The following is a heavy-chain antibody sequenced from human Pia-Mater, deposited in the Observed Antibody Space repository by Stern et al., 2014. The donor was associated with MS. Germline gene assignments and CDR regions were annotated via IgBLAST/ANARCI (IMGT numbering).Heavy chain of an antibody. CDR1: GYTFTSYA. CDR3: ARDPFNY. Sequence: VQLVEPGAEVKKPGASVKVSCKASGYTFTSYAIHWVRPAPGQRPEWMGWINGGNGNTAYSQKFQERVIITRDTSATTVSMELASLTFEDTAMYFCARDPFNYWGQGTLVTVSS. J-gene: IGHJ4*02. V-gene: IGHV1-3*01. CDR2: INGGNGNT.